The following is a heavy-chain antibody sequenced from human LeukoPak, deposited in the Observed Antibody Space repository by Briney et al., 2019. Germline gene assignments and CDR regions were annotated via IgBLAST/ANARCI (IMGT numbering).Heavy chain of an antibody. CDR1: GGSISSGYY. CDR2: IYYSGST. J-gene: IGHJ5*02. CDR3: ATEYYHDSSGQT. Sequence: PSQTLSLTCTVSGGSISSGYYWGWIRQPPGKGLQWIGSIYYSGSTYSNPSLKSRVTISVDTSKNQFSLKLSSVTAADTAVYYCATEYYHDSSGQTWGQGTLVTVSS. D-gene: IGHD3-22*01. V-gene: IGHV4-38-2*02.